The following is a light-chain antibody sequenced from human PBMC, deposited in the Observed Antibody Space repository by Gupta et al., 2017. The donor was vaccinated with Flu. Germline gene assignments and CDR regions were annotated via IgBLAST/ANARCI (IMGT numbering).Light chain of an antibody. CDR1: QSVNRY. Sequence: PATLSLSPGERATLSCRASQSVNRYLAWYQQKSGQAPRLLIYDASNRATGIPARFSGIGXGTXFTLTIXSLEPEDFAVYYCQHRVTVPLTFGXGTRVEI. CDR2: DAS. J-gene: IGKJ4*01. CDR3: QHRVTVPLT. V-gene: IGKV3-11*01.